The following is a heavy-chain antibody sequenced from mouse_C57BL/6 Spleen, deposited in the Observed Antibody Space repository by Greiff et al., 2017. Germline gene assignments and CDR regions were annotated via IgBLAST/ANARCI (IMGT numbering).Heavy chain of an antibody. V-gene: IGHV1-76*01. J-gene: IGHJ4*01. CDR2: IYPGSGTT. D-gene: IGHD1-1*01. CDR1: GYTFTDYY. CDR3: ARNYGSSYAMDY. Sequence: VQLQQSGAELVRPGASVKLSCKASGYTFTDYYINWVKQRPGQGLEWIARIYPGSGTTYYNEKFKGKATLTAEKSSSTAYMQLSSLTSEDSAVYFCARNYGSSYAMDYWGQGTSVTVSS.